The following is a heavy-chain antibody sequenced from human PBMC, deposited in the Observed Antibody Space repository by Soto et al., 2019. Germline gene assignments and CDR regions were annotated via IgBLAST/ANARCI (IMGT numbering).Heavy chain of an antibody. CDR2: IYYSGIT. V-gene: IGHV4-59*01. J-gene: IGHJ5*02. D-gene: IGHD4-17*01. CDR1: GGSISSYY. CDR3: ARLPWADYGGIFDP. Sequence: PSETLSLTCTVSGGSISSYYWSWIRQPPGKGLEWIGYIYYSGITNYNPSLKSRVTISVDTSKNQFSLKLSSVTAADTAAYYCARLPWADYGGIFDPWGPGTLVTVSS.